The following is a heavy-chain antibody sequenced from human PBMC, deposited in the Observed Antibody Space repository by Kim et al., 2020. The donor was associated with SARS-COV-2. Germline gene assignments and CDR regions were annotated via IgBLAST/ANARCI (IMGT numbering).Heavy chain of an antibody. D-gene: IGHD5-12*01. V-gene: IGHV4-34*01. Sequence: TPSLKSRVTISVDTSKNQFSLKLSSVTAADTAVYYCARDLGLPTYGMDVWGQGTTVTVSS. CDR3: ARDLGLPTYGMDV. J-gene: IGHJ6*02.